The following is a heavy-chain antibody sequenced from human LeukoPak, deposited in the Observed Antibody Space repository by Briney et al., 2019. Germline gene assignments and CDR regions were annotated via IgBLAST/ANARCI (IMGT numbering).Heavy chain of an antibody. CDR2: IYFTGST. Sequence: PSETLSLTCAVSGGSISSSSYYWGWIRQPPGKGLEWIGSIYFTGSTYHNPSLRSRVTISVDTSKNQFSLNLNSVTAADTAVYYCARQGILGTTGYFDYWGQGTLITVSS. D-gene: IGHD1-26*01. CDR1: GGSISSSSYY. CDR3: ARQGILGTTGYFDY. V-gene: IGHV4-39*01. J-gene: IGHJ4*02.